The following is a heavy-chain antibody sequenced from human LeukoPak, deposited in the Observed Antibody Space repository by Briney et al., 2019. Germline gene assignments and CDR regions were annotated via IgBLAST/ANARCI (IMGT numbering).Heavy chain of an antibody. J-gene: IGHJ6*02. Sequence: ASVKVSCKASGGTFSSYAISWVRQAPGQGLEWMGGIIPIFGTANYAQKFQGRVTITADESTSTAYMELSSLRSEDTAVYYCARGPVPRYYYYGMDVWGQGTTVTVSS. CDR2: IIPIFGTA. CDR3: ARGPVPRYYYYGMDV. CDR1: GGTFSSYA. V-gene: IGHV1-69*13.